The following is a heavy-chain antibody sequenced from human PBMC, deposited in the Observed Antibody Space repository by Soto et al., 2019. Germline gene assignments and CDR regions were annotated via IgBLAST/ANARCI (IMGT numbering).Heavy chain of an antibody. J-gene: IGHJ6*03. CDR1: GYTFTSYY. V-gene: IGHV1-46*03. D-gene: IGHD6-13*01. Sequence: GASVKVSCKASGYTFTSYYMHWVRQAPGQGLEWMGIINPSGGSTSYAQKFQGRVTMTRDTSTSTVYMELSSLRSEDTAVYYCAREQQQLTTGEYYYYYMDVWGKGTTVTVSS. CDR2: INPSGGST. CDR3: AREQQQLTTGEYYYYYMDV.